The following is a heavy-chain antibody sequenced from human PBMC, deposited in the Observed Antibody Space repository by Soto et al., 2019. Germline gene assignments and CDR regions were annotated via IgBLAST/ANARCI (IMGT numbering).Heavy chain of an antibody. D-gene: IGHD2-8*01. CDR1: GFTFSSYG. CDR3: ARGGYCTNGVCDGNWFDP. Sequence: GGSLRLSCAASGFTFSSYGMHWVRQAPGKGLEWVAVIWYVGSNKYYADSVKGRFTISRDNSKNTLYLQMNSLRAEDTAVYYCARGGYCTNGVCDGNWFDPWGQGT. J-gene: IGHJ5*02. V-gene: IGHV3-33*01. CDR2: IWYVGSNK.